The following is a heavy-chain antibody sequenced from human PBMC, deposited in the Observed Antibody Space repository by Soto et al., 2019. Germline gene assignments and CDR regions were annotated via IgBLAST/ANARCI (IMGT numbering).Heavy chain of an antibody. Sequence: ITLKESGPTLVKPTQTLTLTCHFSGFSLRTTGVGVGWIRQPPGKALEWLALMYWDDDKRYNPSLKSRLTSTKDTSKYQVVLTMTNMDPVDTATHSCVQSRCGGDCLQSYSSHSYYGLDVWGQGTTVTVSS. D-gene: IGHD2-21*01. CDR2: MYWDDDK. CDR1: GFSLRTTGVG. CDR3: VQSRCGGDCLQSYSSHSYYGLDV. J-gene: IGHJ6*02. V-gene: IGHV2-5*02.